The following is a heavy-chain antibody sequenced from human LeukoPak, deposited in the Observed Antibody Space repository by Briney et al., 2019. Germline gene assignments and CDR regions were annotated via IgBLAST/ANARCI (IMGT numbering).Heavy chain of an antibody. Sequence: PSQTLSLTCAVSGGSISSGGYSWSWIRQPPGKGLEWIGYIYHSGSTYYNPSLKSRVTISVDRSKNQFSLKLSSVTAADTAVYYCARVGDYALKDWGQGALVTVSS. CDR1: GGSISSGGYS. CDR3: ARVGDYALKD. CDR2: IYHSGST. V-gene: IGHV4-30-2*01. J-gene: IGHJ4*02. D-gene: IGHD3-16*01.